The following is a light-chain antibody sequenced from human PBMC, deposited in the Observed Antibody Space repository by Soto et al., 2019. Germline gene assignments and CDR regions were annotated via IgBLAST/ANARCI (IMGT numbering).Light chain of an antibody. CDR1: QGITDD. CDR3: LQHHSYPLT. CDR2: AAS. V-gene: IGKV1-17*01. Sequence: DIQLTQSPSSLSASVGDSVTITCRASQGITDDLGWYQQKPGKAPKHLIYAASSLQSAVPSRFSGSGSGTEFTLTISSLQPEDFATYYCLQHHSYPLTFGPGTKVDIK. J-gene: IGKJ3*01.